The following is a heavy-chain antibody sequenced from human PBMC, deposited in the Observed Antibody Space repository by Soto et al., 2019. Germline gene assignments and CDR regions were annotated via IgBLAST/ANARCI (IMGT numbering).Heavy chain of an antibody. J-gene: IGHJ4*02. Sequence: SETLSLTCTVSGGSITSDYSCWSWIRQPPGEGLEWIGHIFDSGTTYTNPSLRSQVAISLDTSKNHFSLTLSSVTAADTAVYYCARGPSGDIVHYSGQGALVTGS. V-gene: IGHV4-30-4*01. CDR2: IFDSGTT. CDR1: GGSITSDYSC. D-gene: IGHD7-27*01. CDR3: ARGPSGDIVHY.